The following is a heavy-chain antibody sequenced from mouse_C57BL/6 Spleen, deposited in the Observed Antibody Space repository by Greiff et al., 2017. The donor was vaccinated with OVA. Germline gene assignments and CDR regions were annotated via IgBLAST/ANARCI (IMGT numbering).Heavy chain of an antibody. D-gene: IGHD1-1*01. V-gene: IGHV5-17*01. CDR1: GFTFSDYG. J-gene: IGHJ4*01. CDR2: ISSGSSTI. CDR3: GRRAGSGDDYAMDY. Sequence: EVQVVEFGGGLVKPGGSLKLSCAASGFTFSDYGMHWVRQAPEKGLEWVAYISSGSSTIYYADRVKGRFTISRDNAKNTLFLQMTSLRSEDTAMYYCGRRAGSGDDYAMDYWGQGTAVTVSS.